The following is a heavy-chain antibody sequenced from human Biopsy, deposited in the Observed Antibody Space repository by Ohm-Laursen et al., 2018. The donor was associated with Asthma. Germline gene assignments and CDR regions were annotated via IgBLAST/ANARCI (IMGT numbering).Heavy chain of an antibody. Sequence: ATVKISYKTSGYTFNSAGITWVRQAPGQGLEWMGWISVYNGNTKVAQKLQDRVTMITDTSTSTAYMELRSLRSDDTAVYFCARAVDYSHYYGIDVWGQGTTVTV. V-gene: IGHV1-18*01. CDR1: GYTFNSAG. CDR2: ISVYNGNT. D-gene: IGHD3-10*01. J-gene: IGHJ6*02. CDR3: ARAVDYSHYYGIDV.